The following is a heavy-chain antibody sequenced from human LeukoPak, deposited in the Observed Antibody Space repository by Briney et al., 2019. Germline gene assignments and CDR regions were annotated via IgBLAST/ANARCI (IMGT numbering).Heavy chain of an antibody. V-gene: IGHV3-30-3*01. Sequence: PGRSLRLSCAASGFTFSSYATNWVRQAPGKGLEWVAVVSYDGTNKYYTDSVKGRFTISRDNSKSTLYLQMNSLRAEDTAVYYCAKASNGGSYYGVIIDYWGQGTLVTVSS. J-gene: IGHJ4*02. D-gene: IGHD1-26*01. CDR2: VSYDGTNK. CDR1: GFTFSSYA. CDR3: AKASNGGSYYGVIIDY.